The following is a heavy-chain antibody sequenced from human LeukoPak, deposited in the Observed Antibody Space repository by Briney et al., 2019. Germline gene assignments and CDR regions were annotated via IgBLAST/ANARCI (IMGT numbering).Heavy chain of an antibody. D-gene: IGHD5-18*01. CDR3: ARQDTAMVRDDAFDI. CDR1: GGSISSGDYY. V-gene: IGHV4-30-4*08. J-gene: IGHJ3*02. CDR2: IYYSGST. Sequence: SETLSLTCTVSGGSISSGDYYWSWIRQPPGKGLEWIGYIYYSGSTYYNPSLKSRVTISVDTSKNQFSLKLSSVTAADTAVYYCARQDTAMVRDDAFDIWGQGTMVTVSS.